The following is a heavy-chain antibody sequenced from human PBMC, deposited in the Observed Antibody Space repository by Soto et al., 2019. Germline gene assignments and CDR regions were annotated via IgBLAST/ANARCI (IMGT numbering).Heavy chain of an antibody. Sequence: PGGSLRLSCAASGFTFSSYWMHWVRQAPGKGLVWVSRTNSDGSSTSYADSVKDRFTISRDNAKNTLYLQMNSLKTEDTAVYYCTTDLWRIAVVVGSTGYFNPWGQGTPVTVSS. CDR3: TTDLWRIAVVVGSTGYFNP. CDR2: TNSDGSST. J-gene: IGHJ5*02. D-gene: IGHD2-15*01. CDR1: GFTFSSYW. V-gene: IGHV3-74*01.